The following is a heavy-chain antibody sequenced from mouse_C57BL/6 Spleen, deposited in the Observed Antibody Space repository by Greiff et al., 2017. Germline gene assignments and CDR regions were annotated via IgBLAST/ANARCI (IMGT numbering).Heavy chain of an antibody. CDR1: GFSLTSYG. Sequence: VQLQQSGPGLVQPSQSLSITCTASGFSLTSYGVHWVRQSPGKGLEWLGVIWSGGSTDYNAAFISRLSISKDNSKSQVFFKMNSLQADDTAIYYCARNLGTAVVGAMDYWGQGTSVTVSS. CDR3: ARNLGTAVVGAMDY. J-gene: IGHJ4*01. V-gene: IGHV2-2*01. CDR2: IWSGGST. D-gene: IGHD1-1*01.